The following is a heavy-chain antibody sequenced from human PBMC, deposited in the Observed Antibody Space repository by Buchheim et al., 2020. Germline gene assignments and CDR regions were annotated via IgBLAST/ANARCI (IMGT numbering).Heavy chain of an antibody. V-gene: IGHV3-23*01. D-gene: IGHD3-10*01. CDR2: ISGSGGST. Sequence: EVQLLESGGGLVQPGGSLRLSCAASGFTFSSYAMSWVRQAPGKGLEWVSAISGSGGSTYYADSVKGRLTISRDNSKNTLYLQMNRLRAEDTAVYYCAKADRLLWFRDAIGMDVWGQGTT. J-gene: IGHJ6*02. CDR1: GFTFSSYA. CDR3: AKADRLLWFRDAIGMDV.